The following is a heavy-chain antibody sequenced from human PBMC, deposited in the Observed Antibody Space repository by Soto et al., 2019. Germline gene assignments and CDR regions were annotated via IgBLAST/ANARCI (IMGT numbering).Heavy chain of an antibody. J-gene: IGHJ6*02. CDR1: GFSLSTSGVG. CDR3: AHHGYYSYGLAV. Sequence: QITLKESGPTLVKPTQTLTLTCTFSGFSLSTSGVGVAWIRQPPRKALEWLALIYWDDDKRYSTSLKSRLTIPKDTSKNQVVLTLTNMDPVDTATYYCAHHGYYSYGLAVWGQGTTVTVSS. CDR2: IYWDDDK. V-gene: IGHV2-5*02.